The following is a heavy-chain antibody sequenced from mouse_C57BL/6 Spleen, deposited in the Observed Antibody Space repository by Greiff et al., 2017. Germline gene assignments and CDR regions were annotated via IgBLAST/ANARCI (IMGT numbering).Heavy chain of an antibody. CDR1: GFTITDYY. D-gene: IGHD2-5*01. V-gene: IGHV14-1*01. CDR3: TTSYYSNGGNY. Sequence: EVQLQQSGAELVRPGASVKLSCTASGFTITDYYMHWVKQRPEQGLEWIGRIDPEDGDTDYAPQFQGKATMTADTSSNTAYLQLSSLTSEDPAVYCCTTSYYSNGGNYWGQGTTRTVSS. J-gene: IGHJ2*01. CDR2: IDPEDGDT.